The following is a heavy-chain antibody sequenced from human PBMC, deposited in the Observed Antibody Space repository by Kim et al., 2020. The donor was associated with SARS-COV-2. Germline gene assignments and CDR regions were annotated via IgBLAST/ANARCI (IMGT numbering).Heavy chain of an antibody. CDR1: GGSVSNYY. CDR2: IFSSGST. J-gene: IGHJ4*02. CDR3: ASATYDYSNKFHY. D-gene: IGHD4-4*01. V-gene: IGHV4-4*07. Sequence: SETLSLTCTVSGGSVSNYYWSWIRRPAGKRLEWIGRIFSSGSTDYNPSLKSRVTMSVDTSKNQFSLKLNSVPAADTAVYYCASATYDYSNKFHYLGRGTL.